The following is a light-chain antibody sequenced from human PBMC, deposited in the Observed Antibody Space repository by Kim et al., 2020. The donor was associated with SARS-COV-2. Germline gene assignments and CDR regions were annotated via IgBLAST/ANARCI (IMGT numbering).Light chain of an antibody. Sequence: SPGEGTPLPCGASHGFGGNLAWYHQRSGPAPRLLMYGGSTRATGIPARFSGSGSGTEFTLTISSLQSEDFAVYYCQQYDTWPMFTFGQGTKLEI. CDR2: GGS. CDR3: QQYDTWPMFT. CDR1: HGFGGN. J-gene: IGKJ2*01. V-gene: IGKV3-15*01.